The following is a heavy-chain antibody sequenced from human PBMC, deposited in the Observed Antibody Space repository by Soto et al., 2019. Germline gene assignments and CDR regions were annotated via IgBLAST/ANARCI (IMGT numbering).Heavy chain of an antibody. CDR1: GFTFSGYE. CDR3: ARGVTVFAVIIPTPMDV. V-gene: IGHV3-48*03. J-gene: IGHJ6*02. CDR2: ISGSGTTI. Sequence: EVQLVESGGGLVQPGGSLRLSCAASGFTFSGYEMNWVRQAPGKGLEWISYISGSGTTIYYADSVKGRFTISRDNAKKSLYLQMNSLRAEDTAVYYCARGVTVFAVIIPTPMDVWGQGTTVTVSS. D-gene: IGHD3-3*01.